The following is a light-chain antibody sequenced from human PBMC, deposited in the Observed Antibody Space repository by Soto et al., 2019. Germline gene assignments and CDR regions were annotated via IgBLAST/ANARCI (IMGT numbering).Light chain of an antibody. V-gene: IGKV1-16*01. J-gene: IGKJ2*01. Sequence: DLQMTQSPSSLSASVGDRVTITCRASQDISIYLAWFQQKPGEAPKSLIYGVSNLQSGDPSRFSGSGSGTEFTLTISSLQPEDFATYYCQQYNGYPYTFGQGTKLEIK. CDR3: QQYNGYPYT. CDR2: GVS. CDR1: QDISIY.